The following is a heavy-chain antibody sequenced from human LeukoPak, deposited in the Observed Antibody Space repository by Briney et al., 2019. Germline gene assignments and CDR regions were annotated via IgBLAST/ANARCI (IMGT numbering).Heavy chain of an antibody. CDR2: IRYDGSNK. J-gene: IGHJ3*02. Sequence: GGSLRLSCAASGITFSSYGMHWVRQAPGKGLEWVAFIRYDGSNKYYADSVKGRFTISRDNSKNTLYLQMNSLRAEDTAVYYCAKGCSSTSCRDVFDIWGQGTMVTVSS. V-gene: IGHV3-30*02. CDR3: AKGCSSTSCRDVFDI. D-gene: IGHD2-2*01. CDR1: GITFSSYG.